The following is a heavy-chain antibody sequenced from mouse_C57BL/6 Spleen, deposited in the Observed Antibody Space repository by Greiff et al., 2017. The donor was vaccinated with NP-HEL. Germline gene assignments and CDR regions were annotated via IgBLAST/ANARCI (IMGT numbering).Heavy chain of an antibody. CDR2: ISSGSSTI. V-gene: IGHV5-17*01. J-gene: IGHJ3*01. CDR3: ASYYSNEAWFAY. Sequence: EVQLVESGGGLVKPGGSLKLSCAASGFTFSDYGMHWVRQAPEKGLEGVAYISSGSSTIYYADTVKGRFTISRDNAKNTMFLQMTSLRSEDTAMYYCASYYSNEAWFAYWGQGTLVTVSA. CDR1: GFTFSDYG. D-gene: IGHD2-5*01.